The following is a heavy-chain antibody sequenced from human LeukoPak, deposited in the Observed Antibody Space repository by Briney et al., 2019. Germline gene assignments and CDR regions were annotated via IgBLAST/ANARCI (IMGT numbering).Heavy chain of an antibody. CDR3: ARGYCSGGSCYGFDY. J-gene: IGHJ4*02. CDR2: ISSSSSYI. CDR1: GFTFSSYS. V-gene: IGHV3-21*01. D-gene: IGHD2-15*01. Sequence: PGGTLRLSCAASGFTFSSYSMNWVRQAPGKGLEWASTISSSSSYIYYADSVKGRFTISRDNAKNSLYLQMNSLRAEDTAVYYCARGYCSGGSCYGFDYWGQGTLVTVSS.